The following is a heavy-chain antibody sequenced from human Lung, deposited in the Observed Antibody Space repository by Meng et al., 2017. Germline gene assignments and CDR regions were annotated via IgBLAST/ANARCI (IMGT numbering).Heavy chain of an antibody. Sequence: QAQFVQSGGAVKKPGASVKASCKASGYTFTNYGITWVRQAPGQGLEWMGWINAYNGDKNYAQTLQGRVTMTTDTYTRTAYMELRSLRSDDTAVYYCARVEVGITSGDYWGQGTLVTVSS. D-gene: IGHD2-21*01. J-gene: IGHJ4*02. V-gene: IGHV1-18*01. CDR3: ARVEVGITSGDY. CDR2: INAYNGDK. CDR1: GYTFTNYG.